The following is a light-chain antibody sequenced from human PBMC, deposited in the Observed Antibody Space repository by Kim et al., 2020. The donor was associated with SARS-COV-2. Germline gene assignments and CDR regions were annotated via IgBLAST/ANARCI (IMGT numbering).Light chain of an antibody. CDR2: KTS. CDR1: QSVSVE. CDR3: QHYYSHSYT. Sequence: SSSVVDRVTITCRASQSVSVEVAWYQHKSGKAPKGVIYKTSTLEDGVPSRFSGSGSGTEFILTISSLQPDDFATYYCQHYYSHSYTFGQGTKLEI. J-gene: IGKJ2*01. V-gene: IGKV1-5*03.